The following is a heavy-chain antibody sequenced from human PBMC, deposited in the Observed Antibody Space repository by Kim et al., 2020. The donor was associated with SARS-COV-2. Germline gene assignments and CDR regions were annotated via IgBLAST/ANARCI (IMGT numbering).Heavy chain of an antibody. Sequence: IYYSGSTHCNPSLKSRVTRSVDASKNQFPLKLSSVTAADTAVYYCAGGFDYWGQGTLVTVSS. V-gene: IGHV4-59*09. J-gene: IGHJ4*02. CDR3: AGGFDY. CDR2: IYYSGST.